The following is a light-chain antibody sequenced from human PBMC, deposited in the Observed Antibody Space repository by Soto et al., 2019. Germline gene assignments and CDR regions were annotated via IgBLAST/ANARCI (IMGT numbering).Light chain of an antibody. V-gene: IGKV3-15*01. CDR2: DAS. Sequence: EIVMTQSPATLSASPGERAPLSCRASQSVGSNLAWYQQKPGQAPRLLIYDASTRATGIPASFSGSGSGTEFTLTSRSLQSEDSAVYYCQQYNNWPYTFGQGTKLEI. J-gene: IGKJ2*01. CDR1: QSVGSN. CDR3: QQYNNWPYT.